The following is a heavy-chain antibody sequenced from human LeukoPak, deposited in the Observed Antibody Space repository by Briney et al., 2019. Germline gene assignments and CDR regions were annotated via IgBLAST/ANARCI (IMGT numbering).Heavy chain of an antibody. CDR3: AKDLIGAVAGFDY. Sequence: GGSLRLSCAASGFTFSSYAMSWVRQAPGKGLEWVSAISSNGGTTYYADSVKGRFTFSRDNSRNTLYLQMNSLRTEDTALYYCAKDLIGAVAGFDYWGQGTLVTVSS. CDR2: ISSNGGTT. J-gene: IGHJ4*02. V-gene: IGHV3-23*01. D-gene: IGHD6-19*01. CDR1: GFTFSSYA.